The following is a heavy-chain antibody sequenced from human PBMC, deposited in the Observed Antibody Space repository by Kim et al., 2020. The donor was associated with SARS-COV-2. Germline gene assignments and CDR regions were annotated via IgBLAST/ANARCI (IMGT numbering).Heavy chain of an antibody. Sequence: SETLSLTCTVSGGSISSYYWSWIRQPAGKGLEWIGRIYTSGSTNYNPSLKSRVTMSVDTSKNQFSLKLSSVTAADTAVYYCARAFIAARWFHAFDIWGQGTMVTVSS. D-gene: IGHD6-6*01. CDR1: GGSISSYY. V-gene: IGHV4-4*07. J-gene: IGHJ3*02. CDR2: IYTSGST. CDR3: ARAFIAARWFHAFDI.